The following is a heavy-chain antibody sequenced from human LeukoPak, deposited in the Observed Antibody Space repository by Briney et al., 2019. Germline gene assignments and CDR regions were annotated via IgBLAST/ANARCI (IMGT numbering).Heavy chain of an antibody. J-gene: IGHJ2*01. CDR2: ISPSGNT. CDR1: SDSISTHS. V-gene: IGHV4-4*07. CDR3: ARHRSVRYFDL. Sequence: SETLSLTCSVSSDSISTHSWSWIRQPAGKRLEWIGHISPSGNTNYNPSLKSRVTMSLDTSKNHFSLKLSSVTAADTAVYYCARHRSVRYFDLWGRDTLVTVSS.